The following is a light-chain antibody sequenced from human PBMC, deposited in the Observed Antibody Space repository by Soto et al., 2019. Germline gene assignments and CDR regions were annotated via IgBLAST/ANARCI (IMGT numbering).Light chain of an antibody. CDR3: SSHAGSNNYV. CDR1: SSDVGAYNY. V-gene: IGLV2-8*01. J-gene: IGLJ1*01. Sequence: QSVLTQPPSASGSPGQSVTISCTGTSSDVGAYNYVSWYQQHPGKAPKLMIYEVSKRPSGVPDRFSGSKSGNTASLTVSGLQAEHEAYYYCSSHAGSNNYVFGSGTKVTVL. CDR2: EVS.